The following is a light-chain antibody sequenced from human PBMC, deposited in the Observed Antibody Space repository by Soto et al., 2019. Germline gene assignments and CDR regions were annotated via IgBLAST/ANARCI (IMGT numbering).Light chain of an antibody. CDR2: TAS. J-gene: IGKJ1*01. CDR1: QSISTF. Sequence: DIQMTQSPSSLSASLGDRVTITCRASQSISTFLNWYQQKPGEAPKILIYTASSLQSGVPSRFRGSGSGTDFTLTISSLQPEDVATYHCQQTDSTPCTFGQGTKVEIK. CDR3: QQTDSTPCT. V-gene: IGKV1-39*01.